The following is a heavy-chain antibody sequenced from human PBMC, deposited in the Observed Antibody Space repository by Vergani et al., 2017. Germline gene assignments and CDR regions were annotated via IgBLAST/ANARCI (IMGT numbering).Heavy chain of an antibody. CDR3: ARHNGVTPVTADV. D-gene: IGHD4-17*01. CDR2: VYQTGTT. CDR1: GGSISSSYY. V-gene: IGHV4-38-2*02. J-gene: IGHJ6*02. Sequence: QVQLQESGPGLVKPSETLSLTCTVSGGSISSSYYWGWIRQPPGKGLEWIGSVYQTGTTHYNASLKSRVTISIDTSRNQFSLKLFSVTAADTAVYYCARHNGVTPVTADVWGQGTTVTVSS.